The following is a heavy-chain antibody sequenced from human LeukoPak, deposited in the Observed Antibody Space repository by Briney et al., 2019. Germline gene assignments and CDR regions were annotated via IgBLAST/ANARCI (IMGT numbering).Heavy chain of an antibody. J-gene: IGHJ4*02. D-gene: IGHD3-10*01. V-gene: IGHV3-15*01. CDR3: TTAFEWFGELLIQYYFDY. CDR2: IKSKTDGGTT. Sequence: PGGSLRLSCAASGFTFSSYAMHWVRQAPGKGLEWVGRIKSKTDGGTTDYAAPVKGRFTISRDDSKNTLYLQMNSLKTEDTAVYYCTTAFEWFGELLIQYYFDYWGQGTLVTVSS. CDR1: GFTFSSYA.